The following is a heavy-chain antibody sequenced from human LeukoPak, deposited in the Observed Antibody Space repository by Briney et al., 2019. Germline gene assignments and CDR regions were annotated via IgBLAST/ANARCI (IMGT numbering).Heavy chain of an antibody. CDR2: ISWNSGSI. D-gene: IGHD3-16*01. V-gene: IGHV3-9*01. Sequence: GGSLRLSCAASGFTFDDYAMHWVRQAPGKGLEWVSGISWNSGSIGYADSVKGRFTISRDNAKNSLYLQMNSLRAEDTALYYCAKSTITFGGVSGNWFDPWGQGTLVTVSS. CDR3: AKSTITFGGVSGNWFDP. CDR1: GFTFDDYA. J-gene: IGHJ5*02.